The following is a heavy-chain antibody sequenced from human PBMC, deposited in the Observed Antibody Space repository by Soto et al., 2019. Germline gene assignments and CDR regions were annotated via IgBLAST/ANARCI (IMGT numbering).Heavy chain of an antibody. D-gene: IGHD5-18*01. J-gene: IGHJ4*02. CDR3: ARGLGYSYGPRVFLDY. Sequence: SETLSLTCEVSGASFDAYFWSWIRQPPGKGLEWIGDINHSGSTNYNPSLKSRVTISVDTSKNQFSLKLSSVTAADTAVYYCARGLGYSYGPRVFLDYWGQGTLVTVSS. V-gene: IGHV4-34*01. CDR2: INHSGST. CDR1: GASFDAYF.